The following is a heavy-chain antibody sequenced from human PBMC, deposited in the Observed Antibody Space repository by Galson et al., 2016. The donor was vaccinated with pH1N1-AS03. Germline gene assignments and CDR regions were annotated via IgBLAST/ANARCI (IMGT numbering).Heavy chain of an antibody. CDR3: ARQVQTPGYFDY. D-gene: IGHD1-1*01. J-gene: IGHJ4*02. Sequence: QSGAEVKKPGESLRISCKGSGYSLSSDWIAWVRQMPGKGLEWKGIIYPADSDTRYSPSFQGQVTFSVDRTISTAYLQWSSLKASDTAVYFCARQVQTPGYFDYWGQGTLVTVSS. CDR1: GYSLSSDW. V-gene: IGHV5-51*01. CDR2: IYPADSDT.